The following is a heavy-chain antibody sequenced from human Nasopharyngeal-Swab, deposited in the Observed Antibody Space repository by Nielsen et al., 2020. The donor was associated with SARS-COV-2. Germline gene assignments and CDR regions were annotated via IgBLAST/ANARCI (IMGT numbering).Heavy chain of an antibody. V-gene: IGHV4-61*01. CDR1: GGSVSRGSHY. CDR2: IFYTGNT. CDR3: ARDRGDLRKYHFDS. D-gene: IGHD2-2*01. J-gene: IGHJ4*02. Sequence: SETLSLTCTVSGGSVSRGSHYWTWLRQPPGKELDCIGYIFYTGNTNYNPSLESRVTMSIDTSKNQFSLKLSSVTAADTAVYYCARDRGDLRKYHFDSWGQGTQIAVSS.